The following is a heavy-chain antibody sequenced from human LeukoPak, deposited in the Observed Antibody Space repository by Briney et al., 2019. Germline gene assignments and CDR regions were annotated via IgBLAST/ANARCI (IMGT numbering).Heavy chain of an antibody. D-gene: IGHD3-10*01. Sequence: PGGSLRLSCAASGFTFSSYGMHWVRQAPGKGLEWVAVISHDGSDNHYADSVKGRFTISRDNSKNTVYLQMTSLRPEDTAVYFCAKESYFGSGSYPDYWGQGTLVRVSS. CDR2: ISHDGSDN. CDR3: AKESYFGSGSYPDY. CDR1: GFTFSSYG. J-gene: IGHJ4*02. V-gene: IGHV3-30*18.